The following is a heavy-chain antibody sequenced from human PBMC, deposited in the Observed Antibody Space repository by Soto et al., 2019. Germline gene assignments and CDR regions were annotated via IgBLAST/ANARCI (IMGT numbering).Heavy chain of an antibody. J-gene: IGHJ3*02. CDR2: INSDGSST. D-gene: IGHD2-21*02. CDR3: ARGTVVTPRADAFDI. Sequence: EVQLVESGGGLVQPGGSLRLSCAASGFTFSSYWMHWVRQAPGKGLVWVSRINSDGSSTSYADSVKGRFTISRDNAKNTLYLQMNSLRAEDTAVYYCARGTVVTPRADAFDIWGQGTMVTVSS. CDR1: GFTFSSYW. V-gene: IGHV3-74*01.